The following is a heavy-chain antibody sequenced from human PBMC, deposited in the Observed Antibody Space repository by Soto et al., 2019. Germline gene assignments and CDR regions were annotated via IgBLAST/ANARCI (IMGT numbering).Heavy chain of an antibody. CDR2: ISSSSSYT. J-gene: IGHJ4*02. Sequence: GGSLRLSCAASGFTFSDYYMSWIRQAPGKGLEWVSYISSSSSYTNYADSVKGRFTISRDNAKNSLYLQMNSLRAEDTAVYYCARDRCTNGVCYIFDYWGQGTLVTVSS. CDR3: ARDRCTNGVCYIFDY. CDR1: GFTFSDYY. V-gene: IGHV3-11*06. D-gene: IGHD2-8*01.